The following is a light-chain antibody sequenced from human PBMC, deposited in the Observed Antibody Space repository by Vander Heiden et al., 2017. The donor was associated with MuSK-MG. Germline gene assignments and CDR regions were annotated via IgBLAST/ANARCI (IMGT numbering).Light chain of an antibody. J-gene: IGKJ1*01. V-gene: IGKV4-1*01. Sequence: DIVMTQAPDSLAVSLGERATINCKSSQTILYSSNSKNSLAWYQQKPGQPPKLLIYWASTRESGVPDRFSGSESGTDFTLTISSLQAEDVAVYYCQQYYTPPWTFGQGTKVEIK. CDR2: WAS. CDR3: QQYYTPPWT. CDR1: QTILYSSNSKNS.